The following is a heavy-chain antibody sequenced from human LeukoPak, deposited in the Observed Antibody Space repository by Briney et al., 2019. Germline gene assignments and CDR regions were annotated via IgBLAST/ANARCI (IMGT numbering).Heavy chain of an antibody. D-gene: IGHD6-13*01. CDR2: IYHSGST. J-gene: IGHJ3*02. CDR3: ARDGYSSKRGAFDI. CDR1: GGSISSYF. V-gene: IGHV4-59*01. Sequence: SETLSLTCTVSGGSISSYFWIWIRQPPGKGLEWVGYIYHSGSTNYNPPLKSRATISVDTSKNQFSLKLSYVTAADTAVYYCARDGYSSKRGAFDIWGQGTMVTVSS.